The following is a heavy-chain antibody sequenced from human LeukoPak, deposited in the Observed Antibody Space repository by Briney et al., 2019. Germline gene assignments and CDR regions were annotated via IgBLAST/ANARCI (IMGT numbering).Heavy chain of an antibody. J-gene: IGHJ6*02. Sequence: SETLSLTCTVSGGSISSYYWSWIRQPPGKGLEWIGYIYYSGSTNYNPSLKSRVTISVDTSKNQFSLKLSSVTAADTAVYYCARTGRVAAAGLYYYYGMDVWGQGTTVTVSS. D-gene: IGHD6-13*01. CDR3: ARTGRVAAAGLYYYYGMDV. CDR1: GGSISSYY. V-gene: IGHV4-59*01. CDR2: IYYSGST.